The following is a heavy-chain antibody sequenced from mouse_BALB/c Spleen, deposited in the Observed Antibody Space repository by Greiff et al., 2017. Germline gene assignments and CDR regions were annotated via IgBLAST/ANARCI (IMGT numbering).Heavy chain of an antibody. Sequence: EVKLQESGAELVKPGASVKLSCTASGFNIKDTYMHWVKQRPEQGLEWIGRIDPANGNTKYDPKFQGKATITADTSSNTAYLQLSSLTSEDTAVYYCARQWDYYGSSLDYWGQGTTLTVSS. J-gene: IGHJ2*01. CDR3: ARQWDYYGSSLDY. V-gene: IGHV14-3*02. D-gene: IGHD1-1*01. CDR2: IDPANGNT. CDR1: GFNIKDTY.